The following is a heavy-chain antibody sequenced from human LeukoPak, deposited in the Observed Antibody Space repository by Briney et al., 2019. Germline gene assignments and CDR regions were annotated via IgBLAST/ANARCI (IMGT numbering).Heavy chain of an antibody. CDR3: AGSGYSSGYYGN. CDR1: GFTFSSYG. D-gene: IGHD3-22*01. J-gene: IGHJ4*02. V-gene: IGHV3-21*01. Sequence: GGSLRLSCAASGFTFSSYGMNWVRQAPGKGLEWVSSISSSSSYIYYADSVKGRFTISRDNAKNSLYLQMNSLRAEDTAAYFCAGSGYSSGYYGNWGQGTLVTVSS. CDR2: ISSSSSYI.